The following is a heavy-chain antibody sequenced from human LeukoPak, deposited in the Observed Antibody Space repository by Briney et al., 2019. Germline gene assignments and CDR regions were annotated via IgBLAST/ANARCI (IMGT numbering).Heavy chain of an antibody. CDR3: ARGVPGNYYYFDY. CDR2: INHSGST. Sequence: SETLSLTCAVYGGSFSGYYRSWIRQPPGKGLEWIGEINHSGSTNYNPSLKSRVTISVDTSKNQFSLKLSSVTAADTAVYYCARGVPGNYYYFDYWGQGTLVPSPQ. J-gene: IGHJ4*02. CDR1: GGSFSGYY. D-gene: IGHD4-11*01. V-gene: IGHV4-34*01.